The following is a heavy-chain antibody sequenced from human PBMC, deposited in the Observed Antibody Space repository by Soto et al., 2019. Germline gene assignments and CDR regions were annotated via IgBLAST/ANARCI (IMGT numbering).Heavy chain of an antibody. CDR3: VRLQSNSWPDH. V-gene: IGHV4-59*08. Sequence: QVQLQESGPGLVKPSETLSLTCTVSGGSISGHYWSWIRQPPGKGLEWIGYIHYTGSTSYNPSLKTGVTISLDTSKNQFSLKLTSVTAADTAVYYCVRLQSNSWPDHWGQGTLVTVSS. CDR2: IHYTGST. CDR1: GGSISGHY. D-gene: IGHD6-13*01. J-gene: IGHJ4*02.